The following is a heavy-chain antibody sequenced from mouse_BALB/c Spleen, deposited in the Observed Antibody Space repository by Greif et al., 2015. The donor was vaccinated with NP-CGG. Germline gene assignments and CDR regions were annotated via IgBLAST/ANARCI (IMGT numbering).Heavy chain of an antibody. V-gene: IGHV1-14*01. D-gene: IGHD2-2*01. CDR2: INPYNDGT. CDR1: GYTFTSYV. CDR3: AVVGYGHYYAMDY. Sequence: EVQGVESGPELVKPGASVKMSCKASGYTFTSYVMHWVKQKPGQGLEWIGYINPYNDGTKYNEKFKGKATLTSDKSSSSAYMELSRLTCEDSAVYYCAVVGYGHYYAMDYWGQGTSVTVSS. J-gene: IGHJ4*01.